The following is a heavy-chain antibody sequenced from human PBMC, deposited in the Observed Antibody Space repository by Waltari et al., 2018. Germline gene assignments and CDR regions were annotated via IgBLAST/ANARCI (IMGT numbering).Heavy chain of an antibody. D-gene: IGHD3-10*01. CDR2: ISYDGSKE. CDR1: GFTFTGFG. Sequence: QVQMVESGGGVVQPGKSLRLSCAASGFTFTGFGLHWVRQAPGKGLEWLAVISYDGSKEFDADSVKGRFTISRDNSKNTVSLHMSSLGLEDTAIYYCAKSRGRDSVCFDYWGQGALVTVSS. J-gene: IGHJ4*02. CDR3: AKSRGRDSVCFDY. V-gene: IGHV3-30*18.